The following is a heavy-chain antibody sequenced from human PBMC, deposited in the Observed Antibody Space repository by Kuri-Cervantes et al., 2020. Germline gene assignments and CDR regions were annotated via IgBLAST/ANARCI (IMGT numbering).Heavy chain of an antibody. J-gene: IGHJ4*02. D-gene: IGHD2-15*01. V-gene: IGHV1-18*01. CDR3: ATEPKPSIYCSGGSCYSRLGWDY. CDR1: GYTFTSYA. Sequence: ASVKVSCKASGYTFTSYAMHWVRQAPGQRLEWMGWISAYNGNTNYAQKLQGRVTMTTDTSTSTAYMELRSLRSDDTAVYYCATEPKPSIYCSGGSCYSRLGWDYWGQGTLVTVSS. CDR2: ISAYNGNT.